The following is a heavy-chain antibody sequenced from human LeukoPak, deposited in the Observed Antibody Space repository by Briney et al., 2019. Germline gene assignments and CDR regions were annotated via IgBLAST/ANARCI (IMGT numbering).Heavy chain of an antibody. J-gene: IGHJ4*02. CDR1: GFTFSSYA. Sequence: GGSLRLSCAASGFTFSSYAMSWVRQAPGKGLEWVSAISGSGGSTYYADSVKGRFTISRDNSKNTLYLQMNSLRAEDTAVYYCAKAPYYDFWSGYYYPPFDYWGQGTLVTVSS. D-gene: IGHD3-3*01. V-gene: IGHV3-23*01. CDR2: ISGSGGST. CDR3: AKAPYYDFWSGYYYPPFDY.